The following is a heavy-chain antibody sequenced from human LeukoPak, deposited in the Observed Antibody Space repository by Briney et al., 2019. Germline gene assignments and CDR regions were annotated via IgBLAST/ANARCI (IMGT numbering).Heavy chain of an antibody. CDR2: VRSKTYGGTT. CDR1: GFTFGDYA. J-gene: IGHJ3*02. V-gene: IGHV3-49*04. Sequence: GRSLRLSCTTSGFTFGDYAMSWVRQAPGKGLEWLGFVRSKTYGGTTEYAASVKGRFTISRDDSKSIAYLQINSLITEDTAMYYCTRDALRGSGLFSGDAFDIWGQGTVVTVSS. CDR3: TRDALRGSGLFSGDAFDI. D-gene: IGHD5-12*01.